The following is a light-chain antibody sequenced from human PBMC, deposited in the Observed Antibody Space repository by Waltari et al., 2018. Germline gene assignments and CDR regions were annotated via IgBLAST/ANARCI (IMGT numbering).Light chain of an antibody. Sequence: DIQMTQSPSTLSASVGDRVTITCRASQSISSWLAWYQQKPGKAPKLLIYKASSLESGVPSRFSGSASGTDFTLTITSLQPEDFATYYCQQLHSYPITFGQGTRLEIK. CDR2: KAS. V-gene: IGKV1-5*03. CDR1: QSISSW. J-gene: IGKJ5*01. CDR3: QQLHSYPIT.